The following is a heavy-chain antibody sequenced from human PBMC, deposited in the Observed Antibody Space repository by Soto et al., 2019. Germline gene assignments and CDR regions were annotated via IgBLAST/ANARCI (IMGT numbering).Heavy chain of an antibody. CDR3: ARFRGYSYGPFGY. CDR2: VYPGDSDT. CDR1: GYSFTNYW. J-gene: IGHJ4*02. D-gene: IGHD5-18*01. Sequence: GESLKISCKASGYSFTNYWIGWVRQMPGKGLEWMGIVYPGDSDTRYSPSFQGQVTISADKFISTAYLQWSSLKASDTAMYYCARFRGYSYGPFGYWGQGTLVTVSS. V-gene: IGHV5-51*01.